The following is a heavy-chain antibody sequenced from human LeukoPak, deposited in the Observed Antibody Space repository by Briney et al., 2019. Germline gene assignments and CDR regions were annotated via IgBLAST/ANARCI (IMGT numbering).Heavy chain of an antibody. CDR2: IWYDGSNK. J-gene: IGHJ4*02. Sequence: PGRSLRLSCAASGFTFSSYGMHWVRQAPGKGLEWVAVIWYDGSNKYYADSVKGRFTISRDNAKNSLYLQMNSLRAEDTALYYCARVMVGDYVWGSYRHDEYYFDYWGQGTLVTVSS. CDR1: GFTFSSYG. CDR3: ARVMVGDYVWGSYRHDEYYFDY. D-gene: IGHD3-16*02. V-gene: IGHV3-33*01.